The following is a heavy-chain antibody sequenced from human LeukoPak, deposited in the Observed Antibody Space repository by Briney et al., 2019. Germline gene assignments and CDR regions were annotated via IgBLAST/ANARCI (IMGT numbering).Heavy chain of an antibody. V-gene: IGHV1-2*02. Sequence: GASVKVSCKASAYTFTGYYVHWVRQAPGQGLEWMGWMNPKNGDTNYAQKFQGRVTMTRDTSISTAYMELNSLRLDDTAVYYCARWVASPSRGWFDPWGQGTLVTVSS. CDR1: AYTFTGYY. CDR3: ARWVASPSRGWFDP. J-gene: IGHJ5*02. CDR2: MNPKNGDT. D-gene: IGHD3-22*01.